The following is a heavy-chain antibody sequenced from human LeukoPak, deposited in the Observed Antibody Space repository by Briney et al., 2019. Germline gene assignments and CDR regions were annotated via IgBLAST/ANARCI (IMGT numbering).Heavy chain of an antibody. CDR1: GYTFTNYG. CDR2: ISTYNGHT. Sequence: ASVKVSCKASGYTFTNYGINWVRQAPGQGLEWMGWISTYNGHTNYAQKLQGRVTTTTDTSTSTAYMELRSLRSDDTAVYYCARDHAAGWELPLNWFDPWGQGTLVTVSS. V-gene: IGHV1-18*01. D-gene: IGHD4-23*01. J-gene: IGHJ5*02. CDR3: ARDHAAGWELPLNWFDP.